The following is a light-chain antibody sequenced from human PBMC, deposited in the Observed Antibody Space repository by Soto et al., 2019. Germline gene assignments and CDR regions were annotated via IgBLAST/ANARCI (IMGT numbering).Light chain of an antibody. CDR3: QQSLGIPYT. CDR2: AAS. J-gene: IGKJ2*01. Sequence: DIQMTQSPSALSASVADRVTITCRASQTISTYLNWYQQKPGKAPKLLIYAASTLQSGVPSRFSGSGSGTEFTLTISSLQPEDFATYYCQQSLGIPYTFGQGTRLEIK. V-gene: IGKV1-39*01. CDR1: QTISTY.